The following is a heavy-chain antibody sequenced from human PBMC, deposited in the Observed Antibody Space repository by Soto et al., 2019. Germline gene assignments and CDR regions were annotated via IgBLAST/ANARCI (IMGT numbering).Heavy chain of an antibody. CDR3: AVRKTGSYFDY. CDR2: IGASGAGT. J-gene: IGHJ4*02. D-gene: IGHD1-26*01. CDR1: GFTFSNYA. V-gene: IGHV3-23*01. Sequence: GSLRLSCAASGFTFSNYAMSWVRQAPGKGLEWVSGIGASGAGTYYADFVKGRFIISRDNSKNTLHLQMNSLRAEDTAVYYCAVRKTGSYFDYWGQGTLVTVS.